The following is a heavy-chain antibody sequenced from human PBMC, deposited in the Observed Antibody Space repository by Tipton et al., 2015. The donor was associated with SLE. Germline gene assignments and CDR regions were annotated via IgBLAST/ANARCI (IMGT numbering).Heavy chain of an antibody. CDR1: GGSVSSSSYY. D-gene: IGHD4/OR15-4a*01. V-gene: IGHV4-39*07. Sequence: TLSLTCTVSGGSVSSSSYYWAWIRQPPGKGLEWIGSVHYSGNTYYDPSLQSQVSISLDTSKNQFSLKLTSVTAADTAVYYCARQTPANAFDMWGQGTLVTVSS. CDR3: ARQTPANAFDM. J-gene: IGHJ3*02. CDR2: VHYSGNT.